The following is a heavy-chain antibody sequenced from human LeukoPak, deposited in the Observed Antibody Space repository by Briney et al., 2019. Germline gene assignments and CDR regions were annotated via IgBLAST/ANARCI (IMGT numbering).Heavy chain of an antibody. CDR1: GFTFDDYA. CDR2: ISWNSGSI. Sequence: PGRSLRLSCAASGFTFDDYAMHWVRQAPGKGLEWVSGISWNSGSIGYADSVKGRFTISRDNAKNSLSLQMNSLRAEDMALYYCAKDIRPFWSGYYNGGFDYWGQGTLVTVSS. CDR3: AKDIRPFWSGYYNGGFDY. D-gene: IGHD3-3*01. V-gene: IGHV3-9*03. J-gene: IGHJ4*02.